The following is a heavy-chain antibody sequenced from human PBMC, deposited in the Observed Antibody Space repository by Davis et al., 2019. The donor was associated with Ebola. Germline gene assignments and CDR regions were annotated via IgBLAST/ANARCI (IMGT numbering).Heavy chain of an antibody. CDR3: ARFSPYLLVGALDAFDI. Sequence: PSETLSLTCTVSGGSISSSSYYWGWIRQPPGKGLEWIGSIYYSGSTYYNPSLKSRVTISVDTSKNQFSLKLSSVTAADTAVYYCARFSPYLLVGALDAFDIWGQGTMVTVSS. CDR2: IYYSGST. CDR1: GGSISSSSYY. V-gene: IGHV4-39*01. D-gene: IGHD1-26*01. J-gene: IGHJ3*02.